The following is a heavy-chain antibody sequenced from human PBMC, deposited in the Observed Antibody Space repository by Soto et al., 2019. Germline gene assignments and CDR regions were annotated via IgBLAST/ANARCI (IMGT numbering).Heavy chain of an antibody. J-gene: IGHJ6*02. CDR1: GYTFTSYG. Sequence: RASVKVSCKVSGYTFTSYGISWVRQAPGQGLEWMGWISAYNGNTNYAQKLQGRVTMTTDTSTSTAYMELRSLRSDDTAVYYCAQQKDPLKSYGGNSPYGMDVSGQGTTVTVSS. D-gene: IGHD4-17*01. V-gene: IGHV1-18*01. CDR2: ISAYNGNT. CDR3: AQQKDPLKSYGGNSPYGMDV.